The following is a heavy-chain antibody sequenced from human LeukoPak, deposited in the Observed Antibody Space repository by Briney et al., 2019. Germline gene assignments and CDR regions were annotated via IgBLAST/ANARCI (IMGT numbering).Heavy chain of an antibody. J-gene: IGHJ4*02. D-gene: IGHD1-26*01. CDR3: ARDVGYY. CDR2: MNQDGSQK. V-gene: IGHV3-7*03. Sequence: GGSVRLSCVVSGFRFSNYWMTWVRQAPGKGLEWAANMNQDGSQKYYVDSVRGRFTISRDNAKSSLYLQMNSVRAEDTAVYYCARDVGYYCGPGTLVTVSS. CDR1: GFRFSNYW.